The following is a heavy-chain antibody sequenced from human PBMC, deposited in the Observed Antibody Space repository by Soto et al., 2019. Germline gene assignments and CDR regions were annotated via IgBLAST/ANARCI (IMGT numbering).Heavy chain of an antibody. D-gene: IGHD1-26*01. CDR2: ISGSGGST. J-gene: IGHJ4*02. CDR3: ARRGSGSYYDC. Sequence: EVQLLESEGGLVQPGGSLRLSCAASGFTFSSYAMRWVRQAPGKGLEWVSAISGSGGSTYYADSVKGRFTISRDNSKNTLYLQMNSLRAEDTAVYYCARRGSGSYYDCWGQGTLVTVSS. CDR1: GFTFSSYA. V-gene: IGHV3-23*01.